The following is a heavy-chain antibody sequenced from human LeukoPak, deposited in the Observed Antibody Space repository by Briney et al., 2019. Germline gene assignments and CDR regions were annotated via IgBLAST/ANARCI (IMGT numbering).Heavy chain of an antibody. V-gene: IGHV3-21*01. CDR3: ARDIQGNDAFDI. Sequence: GGSLRLSCAASGFTFSSYSMNWVRQAPGKGLEWVSSISSSSSYIYYADSVKGRFTISRDNAKNSLYLQMNSLRAEDTAVYYCARDIQGNDAFDIWGQGTMVNVSS. CDR2: ISSSSSYI. D-gene: IGHD2-21*01. CDR1: GFTFSSYS. J-gene: IGHJ3*02.